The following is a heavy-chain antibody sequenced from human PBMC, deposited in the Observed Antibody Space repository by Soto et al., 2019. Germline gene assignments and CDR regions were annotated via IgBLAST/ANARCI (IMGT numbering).Heavy chain of an antibody. Sequence: GASVKVSCKASGYTFTGYYMHWVRQAPGQGLEWMGWINPNSGGTNYAQKFQGRVTMTRDTSISTAYMELSRLRSDDTAVYYCARRRLAVAGPRGNNWFDPWGQGTLVTVSS. D-gene: IGHD6-19*01. CDR2: INPNSGGT. CDR3: ARRRLAVAGPRGNNWFDP. CDR1: GYTFTGYY. V-gene: IGHV1-2*02. J-gene: IGHJ5*02.